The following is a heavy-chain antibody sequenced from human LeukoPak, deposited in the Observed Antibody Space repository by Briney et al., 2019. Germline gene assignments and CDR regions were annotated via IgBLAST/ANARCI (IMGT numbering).Heavy chain of an antibody. J-gene: IGHJ4*02. D-gene: IGHD3-10*01. V-gene: IGHV4-34*01. CDR2: INHSGST. CDR1: GGSFSGYY. Sequence: PSETLSLTCAVYGGSFSGYYWSWIRQPPGKGLEWIGEINHSGSTNYNPSLKSRVTISVDTSKNQFSLKLSSVTAADTAVYYCARGGLGILWFGELLPPYFDYWGQGTLVTVSS. CDR3: ARGGLGILWFGELLPPYFDY.